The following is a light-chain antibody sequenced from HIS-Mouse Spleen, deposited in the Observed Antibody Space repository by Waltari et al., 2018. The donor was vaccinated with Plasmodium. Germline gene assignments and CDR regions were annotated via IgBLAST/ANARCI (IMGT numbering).Light chain of an antibody. Sequence: DIQMTQSPSTLSASVGDSITITCRARQRISSWLAWYQQKPGKAPKLLCDKASSLESGVPSRFSGSGSWTEFTLAISCLQPDEFATYYCQQYNSYSWTFGQGTKVEIK. J-gene: IGKJ1*01. CDR3: QQYNSYSWT. CDR1: QRISSW. CDR2: KAS. V-gene: IGKV1-5*03.